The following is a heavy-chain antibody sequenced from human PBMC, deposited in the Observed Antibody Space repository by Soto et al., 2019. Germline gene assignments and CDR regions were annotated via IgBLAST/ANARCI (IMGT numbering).Heavy chain of an antibody. J-gene: IGHJ4*02. CDR1: GFTFSSYG. V-gene: IGHV3-33*01. CDR3: ARGATYYDFWSRYPDFDY. CDR2: IWYDGSNK. Sequence: PGGSLRLSCAASGFTFSSYGMHWVRQAPGKGLEWVAVIWYDGSNKYYADSVKGRFTISRDNSKNTLYLQMNSLRAEDTAVYYCARGATYYDFWSRYPDFDYWGQGTLVTVSS. D-gene: IGHD3-3*01.